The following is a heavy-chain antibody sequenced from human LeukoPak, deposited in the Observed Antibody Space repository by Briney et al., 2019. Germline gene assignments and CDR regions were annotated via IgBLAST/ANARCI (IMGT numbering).Heavy chain of an antibody. CDR2: IYHSGST. CDR3: ARGSIAAAGGFDY. Sequence: PSETLSLTCAVSGGSISSGGYSWSWIRQPPGKGLEWIGYIYHSGSTYYNPSLKSRVTISVDRSKNQFSLKLSSVTAADTAVYYCARGSIAAAGGFDYWDQGTLATVSS. V-gene: IGHV4-30-2*01. CDR1: GGSISSGGYS. D-gene: IGHD6-13*01. J-gene: IGHJ4*02.